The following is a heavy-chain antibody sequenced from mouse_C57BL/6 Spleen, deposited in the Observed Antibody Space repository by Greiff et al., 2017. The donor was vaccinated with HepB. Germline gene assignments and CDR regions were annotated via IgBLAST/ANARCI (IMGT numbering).Heavy chain of an antibody. CDR3: ARERDGYLYYFDY. CDR1: GYAFSSYW. J-gene: IGHJ2*01. Sequence: VKLVESGAELVKPGASVKISCKASGYAFSSYWMNWVKQRPGKGLEWIGQIYPGDGDTNYNGKFKGKATLTADKSSSTAYMQLSSLTSEDSAVYFCARERDGYLYYFDYWGQGTTLTVSS. CDR2: IYPGDGDT. V-gene: IGHV1-80*01. D-gene: IGHD2-3*01.